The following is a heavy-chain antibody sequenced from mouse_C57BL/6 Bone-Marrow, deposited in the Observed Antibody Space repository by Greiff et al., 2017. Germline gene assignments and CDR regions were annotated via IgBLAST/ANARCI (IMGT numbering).Heavy chain of an antibody. D-gene: IGHD2-4*01. CDR2: IDPEDGDT. CDR3: TPSMSTTRYYAMDY. J-gene: IGHJ4*01. CDR1: GFNIKDYY. Sequence: VQLQQSGAELVRPGASVKLSCTASGFNIKDYYMHWVKQRPEQGLEWIGRIDPEDGDTEYAPKFQGKATMTADTSSNTAYLQLSSLTSEDTAVYYCTPSMSTTRYYAMDYWGQGTSVTVSS. V-gene: IGHV14-1*01.